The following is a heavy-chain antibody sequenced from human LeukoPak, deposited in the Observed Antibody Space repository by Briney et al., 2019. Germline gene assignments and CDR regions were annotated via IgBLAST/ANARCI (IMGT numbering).Heavy chain of an antibody. CDR3: ARLGYYYYMDV. Sequence: SETLSLTCTVSGGSISSYYWSWIRQPPGKGLEWIGYIYYSGSTNYNPSPKGRVTISVDTSKNQFSLKLSSVTAADTAVYYCARLGYYYYMDVWGKGTTATVSS. J-gene: IGHJ6*03. V-gene: IGHV4-59*01. CDR1: GGSISSYY. CDR2: IYYSGST.